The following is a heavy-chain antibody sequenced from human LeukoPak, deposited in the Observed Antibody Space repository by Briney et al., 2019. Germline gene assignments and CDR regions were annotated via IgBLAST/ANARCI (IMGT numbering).Heavy chain of an antibody. J-gene: IGHJ4*02. V-gene: IGHV4-59*01. Sequence: SETLSLTCTVSGGSISTYYWNWIRQPPGKGLEWIGHIYHSGSTNYNPSLKSRVTISVDTSKNEFSLKLSSVTAADTAVYYCARVYGSGSYYTLDYWGQGTLVTVSS. CDR3: ARVYGSGSYYTLDY. D-gene: IGHD3-10*01. CDR1: GGSISTYY. CDR2: IYHSGST.